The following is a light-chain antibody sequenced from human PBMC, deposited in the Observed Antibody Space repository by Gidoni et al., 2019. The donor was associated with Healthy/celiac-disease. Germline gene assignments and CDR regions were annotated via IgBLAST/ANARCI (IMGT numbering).Light chain of an antibody. CDR1: QSVSSN. V-gene: IGKV3-15*01. CDR3: QQYNNWGIT. CDR2: GAS. J-gene: IGKJ5*01. Sequence: EIVMTQSPATLSVSPGERATLSCRASQSVSSNLAWYQQKPGQAPRLLIYGASTRATGIPARFSGSGSGTEFTLTISGLQSEDFAVYYCQQYNNWGITFGQGTRLETK.